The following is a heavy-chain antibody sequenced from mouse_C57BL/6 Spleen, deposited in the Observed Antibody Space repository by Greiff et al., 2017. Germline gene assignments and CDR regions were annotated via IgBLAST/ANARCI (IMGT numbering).Heavy chain of an antibody. CDR1: GYTFTSYW. D-gene: IGHD1-1*01. J-gene: IGHJ2*01. Sequence: VQLQQPGTELVKPGASVKLSCKASGYTFTSYWMHWVKQRPGQGLEWIGNINPSNGGPNYNEKFKSKATLAVDKSSSTAYMQLSSLTSEDSAVDYCARSLFITTYFDYWGQGTTLTVSS. CDR3: ARSLFITTYFDY. V-gene: IGHV1-53*01. CDR2: INPSNGGP.